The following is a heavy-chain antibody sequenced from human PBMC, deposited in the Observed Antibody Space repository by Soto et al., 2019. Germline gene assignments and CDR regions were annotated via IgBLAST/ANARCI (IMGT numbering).Heavy chain of an antibody. CDR2: INHSGST. J-gene: IGHJ5*02. V-gene: IGHV4-34*01. D-gene: IGHD2-8*01. CDR3: ARDNGGGYNNWFDP. Sequence: SETLSLTCTVYGGSFSGYYWSWIRQPPGKGLEWIGEINHSGSTNYNPSLRSRVTISVDTSKNQFSLKLSSVTAADTAVYYCARDNGGGYNNWFDPWGQGTLVTVSS. CDR1: GGSFSGYY.